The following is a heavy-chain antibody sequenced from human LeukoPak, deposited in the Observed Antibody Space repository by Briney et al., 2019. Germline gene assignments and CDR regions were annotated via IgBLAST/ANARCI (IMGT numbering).Heavy chain of an antibody. D-gene: IGHD3-22*01. Sequence: ASVLVSCKASGYTFLSYGITWVRQARGQGLECMGWISAYNGNTKLPQEFQGRVTMTIDTSTRTAYMDLRSLTSDDTAVYYCARDRGYYDSSGYAYYWGQGTLVTVSS. CDR3: ARDRGYYDSSGYAYY. CDR1: GYTFLSYG. J-gene: IGHJ4*02. V-gene: IGHV1-18*01. CDR2: ISAYNGNT.